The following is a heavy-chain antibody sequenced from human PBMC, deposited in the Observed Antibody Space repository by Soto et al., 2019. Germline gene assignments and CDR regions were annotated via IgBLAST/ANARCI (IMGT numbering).Heavy chain of an antibody. CDR2: ISGSGGST. CDR1: GFTFSSYA. CDR3: AKDPVNYYDSSGYYYFDY. D-gene: IGHD3-22*01. J-gene: IGHJ4*02. V-gene: IGHV3-23*04. Sequence: EVQLVESGGDLVQPGGSLRLSCAASGFTFSSYAMSWVRQAPGKGLEWVSAISGSGGSTYYADSVKGRFTISRDNSKNTLYLQMNSLRAEDTAVYYCAKDPVNYYDSSGYYYFDYWGQGTLVTVSS.